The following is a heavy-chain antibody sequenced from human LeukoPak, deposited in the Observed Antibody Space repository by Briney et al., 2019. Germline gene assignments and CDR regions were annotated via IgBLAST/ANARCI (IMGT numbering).Heavy chain of an antibody. J-gene: IGHJ2*01. CDR2: IIPIFGTA. CDR1: GGTFSSYA. Sequence: SVKVSCKASGGTFSSYAISWVRQAPGQGLEWMGGIIPIFGTANYAQKFQGRVTITADESASTAYMELSSLRSEDTAVYYCARDRGSVEWYFDLWGRGTLVTVSS. CDR3: ARDRGSVEWYFDL. V-gene: IGHV1-69*13. D-gene: IGHD4-23*01.